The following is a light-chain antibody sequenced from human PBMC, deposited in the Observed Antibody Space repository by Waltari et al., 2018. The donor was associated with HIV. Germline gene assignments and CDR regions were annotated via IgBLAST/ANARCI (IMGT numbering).Light chain of an antibody. Sequence: DIVMTQFPNSLAVSLGERATMRCRSSQSVLYSPSNKNFLSWYQQKSGQPPRLLIYWASTRENGVPDRFTGSGSGADFTLTISNLQPEDVATYYCHQYYGKFWTFGQGTKVEV. J-gene: IGKJ1*01. V-gene: IGKV4-1*01. CDR3: HQYYGKFWT. CDR1: QSVLYSPSNKNF. CDR2: WAS.